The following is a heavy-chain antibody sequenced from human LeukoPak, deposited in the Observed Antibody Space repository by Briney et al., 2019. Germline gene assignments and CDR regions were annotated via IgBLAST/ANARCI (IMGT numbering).Heavy chain of an antibody. D-gene: IGHD4-11*01. V-gene: IGHV1-69*08. Sequence: ASVKVSCKASGGTFTSYTISWVRQAPGQGLEWMGRIIPILGNANYAQKFQGRVTITADKSTSTAYMELSSLRSEDMAVYYCAGDYSDYYIDNWGQETLVTVSS. J-gene: IGHJ4*02. CDR1: GGTFTSYT. CDR2: IIPILGNA. CDR3: AGDYSDYYIDN.